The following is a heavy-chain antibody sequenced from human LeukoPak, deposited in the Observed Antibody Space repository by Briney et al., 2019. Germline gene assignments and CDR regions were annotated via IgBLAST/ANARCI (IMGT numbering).Heavy chain of an antibody. Sequence: GGSLRLSCAASGFIFSVSDMHWVRQTSRRGLEWVGRIRSKANNYATEYAASVKGRFTISRDDSKNTAYLQMYSLKSEDTAVYFCTRQGPAQYYDRGGSYSVNTRGGCDYWGQGILVTVSS. CDR3: TRQGPAQYYDRGGSYSVNTRGGCDY. CDR2: IRSKANNYAT. CDR1: GFIFSVSD. D-gene: IGHD3-22*01. V-gene: IGHV3-73*01. J-gene: IGHJ4*02.